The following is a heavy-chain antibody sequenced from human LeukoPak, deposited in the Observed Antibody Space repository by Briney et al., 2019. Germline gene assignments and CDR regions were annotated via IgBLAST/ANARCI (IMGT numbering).Heavy chain of an antibody. CDR1: GFTFDDYA. J-gene: IGHJ3*02. D-gene: IGHD2-21*01. V-gene: IGHV3-9*01. CDR3: AKDSGRGGIVVVITDAFDI. Sequence: GRSLRLSCAASGFTFDDYAMHWVRQAPGKGLEWVSGISWNSGSIGYADSVRGRFTTSRDNAKNSLYLQMNSLRAEDTAVYYCAKDSGRGGIVVVITDAFDIWGQGTMVTVSS. CDR2: ISWNSGSI.